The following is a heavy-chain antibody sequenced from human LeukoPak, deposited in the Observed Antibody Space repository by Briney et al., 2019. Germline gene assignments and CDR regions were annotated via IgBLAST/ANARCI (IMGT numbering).Heavy chain of an antibody. CDR2: MNPNSGNT. Sequence: AAVNVSCKASGYTFTSYDINWVRQATGQGLEWMGWMNPNSGNTGYAQKFQGRVTMTRNTSISTAYMELSSLRSEDTAVYYCARGGNYGDAGAYYYYYYMDVWGKGTTVTVSS. J-gene: IGHJ6*03. CDR3: ARGGNYGDAGAYYYYYYMDV. D-gene: IGHD4-17*01. CDR1: GYTFTSYD. V-gene: IGHV1-8*01.